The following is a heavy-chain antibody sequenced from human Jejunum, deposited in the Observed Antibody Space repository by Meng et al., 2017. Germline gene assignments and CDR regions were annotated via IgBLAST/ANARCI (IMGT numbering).Heavy chain of an antibody. CDR3: ARDRRGRMEPRDY. J-gene: IGHJ4*02. CDR1: GFMFSGYA. V-gene: IGHV3-23*01. CDR2: ISGGSGPTT. D-gene: IGHD1-26*01. Sequence: GESLKISCSASGFMFSGYAMTWVRQAPGRGLEWVSSISGGSGPTTYYPNSLKGRFTVSRDNSNNMLYLQMTGLRVEDTAVYFCARDRRGRMEPRDYWGQGTRVTVSS.